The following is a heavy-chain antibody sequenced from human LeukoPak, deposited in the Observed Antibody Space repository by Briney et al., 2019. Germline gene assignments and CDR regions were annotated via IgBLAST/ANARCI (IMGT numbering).Heavy chain of an antibody. J-gene: IGHJ4*02. CDR2: IFYSGST. Sequence: SETLSLTCTVSGVSISSYYWSWIRQSPGKGLEWIGYIFYSGSTNYNPSLKSRVTISVDTSKNQFSLELTSVTAADTAVSYCARSRAYDYHFDNWGQGTLVTVSS. V-gene: IGHV4-59*01. CDR3: ARSRAYDYHFDN. D-gene: IGHD5-12*01. CDR1: GVSISSYY.